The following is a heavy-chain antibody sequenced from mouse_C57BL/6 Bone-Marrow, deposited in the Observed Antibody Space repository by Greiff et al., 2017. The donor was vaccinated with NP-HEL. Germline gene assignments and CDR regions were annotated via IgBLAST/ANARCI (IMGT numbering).Heavy chain of an antibody. Sequence: VQLQQSGAELVRPGASVKLSCKASGYTFTDYYINWVKQRPGQGLEWIARIYPGSGNTYYNEKFKGKATLTAEKSSSTAYMQLSSLTSEDSAVYFCARRTDYWGQGTSVTVSS. V-gene: IGHV1-76*01. CDR3: ARRTDY. CDR1: GYTFTDYY. J-gene: IGHJ4*01. CDR2: IYPGSGNT.